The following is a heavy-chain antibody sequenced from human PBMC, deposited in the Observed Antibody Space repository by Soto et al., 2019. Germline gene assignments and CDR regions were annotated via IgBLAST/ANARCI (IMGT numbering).Heavy chain of an antibody. Sequence: EVQLVESGGGLVQPGGSLRISCAASGFTVGSKYMSWVRQAPVKGLEWVSLIQSGCSTYYAGSVKGRFTISRDNSENTLFLQMNGLRVEDTAPYYCTRDDVHCSGGRYDGVPMDVWGKGFKVPVTT. D-gene: IGHD2-15*01. J-gene: IGHJ6*04. CDR2: IQSGCST. CDR1: GFTVGSKY. CDR3: TRDDVHCSGGRYDGVPMDV. V-gene: IGHV3-66*01.